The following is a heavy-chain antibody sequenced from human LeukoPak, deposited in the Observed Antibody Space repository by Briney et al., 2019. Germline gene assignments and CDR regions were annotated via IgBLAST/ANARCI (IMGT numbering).Heavy chain of an antibody. CDR3: ASFLRGFSGYYYVNAFDI. CDR1: GYTFTSYG. J-gene: IGHJ3*02. V-gene: IGHV1-18*01. D-gene: IGHD3-22*01. Sequence: ASVKVSCKASGYTFTSYGISWVRQAPGQGLEWMGWISAYNGDTNYAQKLQGRVTMTTDTSTSTAYMELRSLRSDDTAVYYCASFLRGFSGYYYVNAFDIWGQGTMATVSS. CDR2: ISAYNGDT.